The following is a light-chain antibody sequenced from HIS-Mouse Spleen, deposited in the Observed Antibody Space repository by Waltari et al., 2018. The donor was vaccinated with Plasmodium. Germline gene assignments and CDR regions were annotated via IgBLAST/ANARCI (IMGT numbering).Light chain of an antibody. CDR3: QVWDSSTVV. J-gene: IGLJ2*01. V-gene: IGLV3-9*01. Sequence: SYELTQPLSVSVALGQTARITCGGNNIGSKNVHWYQQKPGQAPVLVIYRDSNRHSGIPERFSGSNSGNTATLTISRAQAGDEADYYGQVWDSSTVVFGGGTKLTVL. CDR1: NIGSKN. CDR2: RDS.